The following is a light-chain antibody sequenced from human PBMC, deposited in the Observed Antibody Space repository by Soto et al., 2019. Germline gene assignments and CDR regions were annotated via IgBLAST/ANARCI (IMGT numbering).Light chain of an antibody. CDR3: ISYTSSSTYV. J-gene: IGLJ1*01. Sequence: QSALTQPASVSGSPGQSITISCTGTRSDVGGYNFVSWYQQHPGKAPKLIIYDVSNRPSGVSNRFSGSKSDNTASLTISGLQAVDEADYHCISYTSSSTYVFGTGTKLTVL. CDR1: RSDVGGYNF. CDR2: DVS. V-gene: IGLV2-14*03.